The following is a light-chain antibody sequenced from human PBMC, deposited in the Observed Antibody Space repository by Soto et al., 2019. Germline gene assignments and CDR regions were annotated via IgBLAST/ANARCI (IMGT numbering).Light chain of an antibody. Sequence: QSALTQPASVSGSPGQSITISCTGTSSDVGGYNYVSWYQQHPGKAPKLMIHGVSNRPSGVSNRFSGSKSGNTASLTISGLQAEDEADYYCSSFISSVTYVFGTGTKLTVL. V-gene: IGLV2-14*01. CDR3: SSFISSVTYV. CDR1: SSDVGGYNY. J-gene: IGLJ1*01. CDR2: GVS.